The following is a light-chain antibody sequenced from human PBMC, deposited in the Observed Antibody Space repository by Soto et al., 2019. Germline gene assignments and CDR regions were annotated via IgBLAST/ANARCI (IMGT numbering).Light chain of an antibody. CDR1: QGISNY. Sequence: DIPMTQSPSSLSASVGDRVIITCRASQGISNYLAWYQQKPGKVPKLLIYSASTLQSGVPSRFSGSGSGTDFTLTISSLQPEDVATYYCQKYNSAPPTFGQGTKVEIK. CDR2: SAS. J-gene: IGKJ1*01. V-gene: IGKV1-27*01. CDR3: QKYNSAPPT.